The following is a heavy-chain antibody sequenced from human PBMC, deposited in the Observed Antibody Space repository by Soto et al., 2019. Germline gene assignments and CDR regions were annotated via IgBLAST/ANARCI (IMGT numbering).Heavy chain of an antibody. J-gene: IGHJ6*02. Sequence: SVKVSCKASGGTFSSYAISWVRQAPGQGLEWMGGIIPIFGTANYAQKFQGRVTITADESTSTAYMELSSLRSEDTAVYYCARRPLAYCGGDRYSENYYYYGMDVWGQRTTVTVSS. CDR3: ARRPLAYCGGDRYSENYYYYGMDV. D-gene: IGHD2-21*02. CDR2: IIPIFGTA. CDR1: GGTFSSYA. V-gene: IGHV1-69*13.